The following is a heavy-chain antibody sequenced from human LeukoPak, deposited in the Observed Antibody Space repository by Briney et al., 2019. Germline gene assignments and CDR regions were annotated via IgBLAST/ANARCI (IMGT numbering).Heavy chain of an antibody. D-gene: IGHD2-21*01. CDR2: IYHSGST. V-gene: IGHV4-38-2*02. J-gene: IGHJ4*02. CDR3: ARGDYPRPFDF. CDR1: GYSISSGYY. Sequence: PSETLSLTCTVSGYSISSGYYWGWIRHPPGKGLEWIGSIYHSGSTYYNPSLKSRVTISVDTSKNQFSLKLSSVTAADTAVYYCARGDYPRPFDFWGQGTLVTVSS.